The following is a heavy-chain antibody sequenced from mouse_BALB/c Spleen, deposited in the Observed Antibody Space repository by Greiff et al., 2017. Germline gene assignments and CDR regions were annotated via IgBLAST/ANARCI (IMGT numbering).Heavy chain of an antibody. J-gene: IGHJ2*01. CDR1: GFSLTSFG. V-gene: IGHV2-9*02. CDR2: IWNGGST. CDR3: AGVDY. Sequence: VQLVESGPGLVAPSQSLSITCTVSGFSLTSFGVHWVRQPPGKGLEWLAVIWNGGSTNYNSALMSRLSISKDNSKSQVFLKMNGLQTDDTAMYCCAGVDYWGQGTTLTVSS.